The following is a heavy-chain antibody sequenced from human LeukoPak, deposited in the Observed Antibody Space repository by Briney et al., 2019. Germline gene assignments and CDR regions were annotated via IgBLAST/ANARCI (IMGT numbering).Heavy chain of an antibody. J-gene: IGHJ4*02. CDR3: ARDSRWNDAVNLWLEGPDY. CDR1: GGTFSSYA. D-gene: IGHD1-1*01. V-gene: IGHV1-69*13. CDR2: IIPIFGTA. Sequence: ASVKVSCKASGGTFSSYAISWVRQAPGQGLEWMGGIIPIFGTANYAQKFQGRVTITADESTSTAYMELSSLRSDDTAVYYCARDSRWNDAVNLWLEGPDYWGQGTLVTVSS.